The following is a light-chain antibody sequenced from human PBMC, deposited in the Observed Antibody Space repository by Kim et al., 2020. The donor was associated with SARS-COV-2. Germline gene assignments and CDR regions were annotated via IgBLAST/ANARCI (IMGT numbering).Light chain of an antibody. CDR2: GAS. J-gene: IGKJ2*01. V-gene: IGKV3-20*01. CDR1: QSVSSSY. Sequence: EIVLTQSPGTLPLSPGERATLSCRASQSVSSSYLAWYQQKPGQAPRLLIYGASSRATGIPDRFSGSGSGTDFTLTISRLEPEDFAMYYCQQYGSSTYTFGQGTKLEI. CDR3: QQYGSSTYT.